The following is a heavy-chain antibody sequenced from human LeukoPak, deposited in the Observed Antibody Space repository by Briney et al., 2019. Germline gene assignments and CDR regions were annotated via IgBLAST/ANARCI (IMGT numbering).Heavy chain of an antibody. D-gene: IGHD3-10*01. Sequence: SVKVSCKASGGTFSSYAISWVRQAPGQGLEWMGGIIPIFGTANYAQKFQGRVTITTDESTSTAYMELSSLRSEDTAVYYCARSPYYYGSGRDYYYYYMDVWGKGTTVTVSS. CDR1: GGTFSSYA. CDR2: IIPIFGTA. J-gene: IGHJ6*03. CDR3: ARSPYYYGSGRDYYYYYMDV. V-gene: IGHV1-69*05.